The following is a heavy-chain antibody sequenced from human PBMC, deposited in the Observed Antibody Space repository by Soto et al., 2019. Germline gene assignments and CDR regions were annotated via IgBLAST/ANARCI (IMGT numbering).Heavy chain of an antibody. CDR3: ARVGIAARPRGWFDP. V-gene: IGHV3-30-3*01. D-gene: IGHD6-6*01. J-gene: IGHJ5*02. CDR2: ISYDGSNK. Sequence: GGSLRLSCAASGFTFSSYAMHWVRQAPGKGLEWVAVISYDGSNKYYADSVKGRFTISRDNSKNTLYLQMNSLRAEDTAVYYCARVGIAARPRGWFDPWGKGTLVTVS. CDR1: GFTFSSYA.